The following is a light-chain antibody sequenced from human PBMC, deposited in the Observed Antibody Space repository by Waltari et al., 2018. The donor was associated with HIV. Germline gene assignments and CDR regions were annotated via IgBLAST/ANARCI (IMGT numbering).Light chain of an antibody. CDR1: RSNLGSNY. CDR3: ATWDDSLSGRV. CDR2: RNN. Sequence: SVLTQPPSASGAPCQTSTISCSGTRSNLGSNYVYWYQQLPGAAHKLLIYRNNQRPAGVPDRFSGSKSGTSASLAVSGLRSEDEGHYYCATWDDSLSGRVFGGGTKLTVL. J-gene: IGLJ3*02. V-gene: IGLV1-47*01.